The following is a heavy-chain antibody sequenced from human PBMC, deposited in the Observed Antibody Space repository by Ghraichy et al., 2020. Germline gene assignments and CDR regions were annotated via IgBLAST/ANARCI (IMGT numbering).Heavy chain of an antibody. Sequence: GGSLRLSCAASGFTFSSYAMNWVRQAPGKGLEWVSLIIGSGGNTYYADSVKGRFTISRDNSKNRLYLQMKSLRAEDTAVYYCVKDRRGLGGSGSDRWGQGTLVTVSS. CDR1: GFTFSSYA. D-gene: IGHD5-12*01. CDR2: IIGSGGNT. V-gene: IGHV3-23*01. J-gene: IGHJ4*02. CDR3: VKDRRGLGGSGSDR.